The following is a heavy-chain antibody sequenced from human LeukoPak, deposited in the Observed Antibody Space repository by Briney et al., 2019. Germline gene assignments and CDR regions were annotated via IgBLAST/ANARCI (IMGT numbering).Heavy chain of an antibody. CDR3: ARGTFGGVTNWFDP. CDR2: IYPGDSDT. CDR1: GDRFTRYW. J-gene: IGHJ5*02. Sequence: GEALKISCKGAGDRFTRYWIGWGRPMPGKGGGWRGIIYPGDSDTRYSPSFQGQVTISADKSIRTAYLQWSSLKASDTAMYYCARGTFGGVTNWFDPWGQGTLVTVSS. D-gene: IGHD3-16*01. V-gene: IGHV5-51*01.